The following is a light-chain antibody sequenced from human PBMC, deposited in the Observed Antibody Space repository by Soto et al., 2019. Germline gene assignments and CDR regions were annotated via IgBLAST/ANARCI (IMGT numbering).Light chain of an antibody. CDR2: ATS. CDR3: HQVQGFPFT. Sequence: DIQLTQSPSFLSASVGDRVTITCRASQDITSYVAWYQQQPEKAPKLLIFATSKLQSGVPSRFSGSGSGTEFTLTISSLQPEDFATYYCHQVQGFPFTFGPGTKWISN. J-gene: IGKJ3*01. V-gene: IGKV1-9*01. CDR1: QDITSY.